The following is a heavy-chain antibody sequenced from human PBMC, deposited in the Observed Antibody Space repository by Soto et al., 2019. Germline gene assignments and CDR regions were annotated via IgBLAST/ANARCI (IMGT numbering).Heavy chain of an antibody. V-gene: IGHV4-59*01. CDR2: ISDGGST. D-gene: IGHD3-9*01. Sequence: ETLSLSCNVSGGSIYTYYWNWIRQSPGKGLEWIGYISDGGSTNYNPSLKSRVTISVDTSKNQFSLKLSSVTAADTAVYYCAKDLLALRYFDWFDYWGQGTLVNVSS. CDR3: AKDLLALRYFDWFDY. CDR1: GGSIYTYY. J-gene: IGHJ4*02.